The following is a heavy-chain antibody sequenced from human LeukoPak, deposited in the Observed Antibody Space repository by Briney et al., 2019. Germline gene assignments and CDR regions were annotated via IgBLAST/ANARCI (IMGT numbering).Heavy chain of an antibody. CDR1: GFTFSSYG. Sequence: GGSLRLSCAASGFTFSSYGMHWVRQAPGKGLEWVAFIRYDGSNKYYADSVKGRFTISRDNSKNTLYLQMNSLRAEDTAVYYCARERSYYGSGSYNNWGQGTLVTVSS. J-gene: IGHJ4*02. V-gene: IGHV3-30*02. D-gene: IGHD3-10*01. CDR2: IRYDGSNK. CDR3: ARERSYYGSGSYNN.